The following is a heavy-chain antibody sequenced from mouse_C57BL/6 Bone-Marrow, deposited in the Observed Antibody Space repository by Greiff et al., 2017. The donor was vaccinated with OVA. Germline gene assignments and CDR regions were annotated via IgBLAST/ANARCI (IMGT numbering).Heavy chain of an antibody. J-gene: IGHJ4*01. CDR2: IDPSDSYT. V-gene: IGHV1-50*01. Sequence: VQLQQPGAELVKPGASVKLSCKASGYTFTSYWMQWVKQRPGQGLEWIGEIDPSDSYTNYNQKFKGKATLTVDTSSSTAYMQLSSLTSEDSAVYYCARVTTVESYAMDYWGQGTSVTVSS. CDR3: ARVTTVESYAMDY. CDR1: GYTFTSYW. D-gene: IGHD1-1*01.